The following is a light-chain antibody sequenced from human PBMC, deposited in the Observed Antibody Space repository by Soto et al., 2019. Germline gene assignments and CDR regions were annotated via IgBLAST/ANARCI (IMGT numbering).Light chain of an antibody. CDR3: LHHGSSLWT. J-gene: IGKJ1*01. CDR2: SVS. Sequence: MLLTESPFTVSLTPLGRATVSFVSSQSVSNDYVAWVQQKPGQTPRLLIYSVSSRATGIPDRFSGSGSGTDFTLTISRLEPEDFAMYYCLHHGSSLWTFGQGTKVDIK. CDR1: QSVSNDY. V-gene: IGKV3-20*01.